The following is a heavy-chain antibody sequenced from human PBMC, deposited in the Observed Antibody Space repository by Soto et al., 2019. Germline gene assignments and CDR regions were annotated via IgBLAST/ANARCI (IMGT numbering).Heavy chain of an antibody. Sequence: GESLKISCTGSGYSFTSYWIGWVRQMPGKGLEWMGIIYPGDSDTSYRPSFKGQVTISGDKSISTAYLQWSSLKAQDTAMYYWARLAVAGEFLGAFDMWGQETMVT. D-gene: IGHD6-13*01. V-gene: IGHV5-51*01. J-gene: IGHJ3*02. CDR3: ARLAVAGEFLGAFDM. CDR1: GYSFTSYW. CDR2: IYPGDSDT.